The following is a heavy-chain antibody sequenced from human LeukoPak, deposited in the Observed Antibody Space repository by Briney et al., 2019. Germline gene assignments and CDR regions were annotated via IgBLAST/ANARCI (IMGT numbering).Heavy chain of an antibody. CDR2: INPNSGDT. V-gene: IGHV1-2*02. Sequence: ASVKVSCKASGYPFIDYFMHWVRQAPGQGLDGMGWINPNSGDTNYAQTFQGRVTMTRDTSSSTAYMELSRLRSDDTAVYYCARDIGYGGYVGDNWGQGTPVTVSS. CDR1: GYPFIDYF. D-gene: IGHD5-12*01. CDR3: ARDIGYGGYVGDN. J-gene: IGHJ4*02.